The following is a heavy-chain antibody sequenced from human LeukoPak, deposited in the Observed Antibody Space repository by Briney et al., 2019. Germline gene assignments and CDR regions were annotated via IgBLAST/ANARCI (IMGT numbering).Heavy chain of an antibody. CDR2: IYYSGST. Sequence: PSETLSLTCTVSGGSISSYYWSWIRQPPGKGLEWIGYIYYSGSTNYNPSLKSRVTISVDTSKSQFSLKLSSVTAADTAVYYCARCSGYAFSYGMDVWGQGTTVTVSS. V-gene: IGHV4-59*08. CDR3: ARCSGYAFSYGMDV. CDR1: GGSISSYY. D-gene: IGHD5-12*01. J-gene: IGHJ6*02.